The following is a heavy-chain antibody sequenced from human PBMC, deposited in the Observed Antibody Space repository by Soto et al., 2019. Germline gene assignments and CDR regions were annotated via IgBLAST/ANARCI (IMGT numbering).Heavy chain of an antibody. V-gene: IGHV3-23*01. CDR2: ITGDGGDT. J-gene: IGHJ4*02. CDR1: GFTFSNYA. CDR3: AKGSSTSRPYYFDY. D-gene: IGHD2-2*01. Sequence: EVQLLQSGGGLVQPGGSLRLSCAASGFTFSNYAMSWVRQVPGKGLEWVSAITGDGGDTFHADSVKGRFAISRDNSKSTLYLQMNSLRADDTAVFYCAKGSSTSRPYYFDYWGQGTLVSVSS.